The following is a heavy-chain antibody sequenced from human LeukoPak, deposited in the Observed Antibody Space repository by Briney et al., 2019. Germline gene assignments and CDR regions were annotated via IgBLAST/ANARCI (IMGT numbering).Heavy chain of an antibody. CDR3: AGGVRGGDGMDV. J-gene: IGHJ6*02. CDR2: ISSSGSTI. Sequence: GGSLRLSCAASGFTFSSYEMNWVRQAPGKGLEWVSYISSSGSTIYYADSVKGRFTISRDNAKNSLYLQMNSLRAEDTAVYYCAGGVRGGDGMDVWGQGTTVTVSS. CDR1: GFTFSSYE. D-gene: IGHD3-10*01. V-gene: IGHV3-48*03.